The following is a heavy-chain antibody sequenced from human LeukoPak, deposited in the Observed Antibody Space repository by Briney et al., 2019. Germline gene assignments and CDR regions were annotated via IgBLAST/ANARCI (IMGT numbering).Heavy chain of an antibody. CDR3: ARKKYYYGMDV. J-gene: IGHJ6*02. V-gene: IGHV4-34*01. CDR2: INHSGST. CDR1: GGSFSGYY. Sequence: PSETLSLTCAVYGGSFSGYYWSWIRQPPGKGLEWIGEINHSGSTNYNPSLKSRVTISVDTSKNQFSLKLSSVTAADTAVYYCARKKYYYGMDVWGQGTTVTVSS.